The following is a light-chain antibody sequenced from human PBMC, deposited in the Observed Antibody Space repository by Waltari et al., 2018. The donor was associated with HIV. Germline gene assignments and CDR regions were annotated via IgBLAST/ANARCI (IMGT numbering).Light chain of an antibody. CDR3: QQSYSTLFT. CDR2: SAT. J-gene: IGKJ3*01. CDR1: QSITED. Sequence: DIQLTQSPSSLSASIGDRVAINCRASQSITEDLNWYQQRPGKAPKLLVYSATRLQSGVPSRFSGSGSQTDFTLTIDSLQPDDVATYFCQQSYSTLFTFGPGTKVELK. V-gene: IGKV1-39*01.